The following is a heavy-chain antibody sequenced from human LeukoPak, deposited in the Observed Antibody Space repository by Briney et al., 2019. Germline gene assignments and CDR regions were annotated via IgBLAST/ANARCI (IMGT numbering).Heavy chain of an antibody. CDR1: GYTFTSYV. V-gene: IGHV1-18*01. CDR3: ARGGGRYCSSTSCFAMDV. Sequence: ASVKVSCKASGYTFTSYVISWVRQAPGQGLEWMGWISAYNGNTNYAQKLQGRVTMTTDTSTSTAYLEMRSLRSDDTAVYYCARGGGRYCSSTSCFAMDVWGKGTTVTVSS. CDR2: ISAYNGNT. J-gene: IGHJ6*03. D-gene: IGHD2-2*01.